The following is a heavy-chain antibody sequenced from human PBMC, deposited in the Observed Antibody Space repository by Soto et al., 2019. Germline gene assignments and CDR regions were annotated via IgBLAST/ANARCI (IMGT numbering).Heavy chain of an antibody. CDR1: GGTVASSHW. D-gene: IGHD2-21*02. Sequence: WETLSLTCGVSGGTVASSHWWSWVRQAPGRGLEWIGNVYHTGDTNFNPSLQSRVTFSVDKSNNQFSLRLTSVTAADTAVYFCAREIVTAGGNNYFDPWGPGTLVTVSS. V-gene: IGHV4-4*02. CDR2: VYHTGDT. CDR3: AREIVTAGGNNYFDP. J-gene: IGHJ5*02.